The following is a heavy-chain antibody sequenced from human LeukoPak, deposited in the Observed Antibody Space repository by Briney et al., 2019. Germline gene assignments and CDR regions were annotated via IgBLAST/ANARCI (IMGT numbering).Heavy chain of an antibody. CDR1: GFTFGDYY. D-gene: IGHD1-1*01. V-gene: IGHV3-11*04. CDR2: ISSSGSTI. CDR3: ARARTGKSYYYMDV. Sequence: GGSLRLSCAASGFTFGDYYMSWIRQAPGKGLEWVSYISSSGSTIYYADSVKGRFTISRDNAKTSLYLQMNSLRAEDTAVYYCARARTGKSYYYMDVWGKGTTVTVSS. J-gene: IGHJ6*03.